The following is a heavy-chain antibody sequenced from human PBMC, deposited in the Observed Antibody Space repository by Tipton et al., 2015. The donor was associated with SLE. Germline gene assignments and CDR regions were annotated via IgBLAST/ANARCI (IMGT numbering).Heavy chain of an antibody. J-gene: IGHJ4*01. D-gene: IGHD6-19*01. Sequence: QSGPEVKKPGAPVRVSCRSSGYTFTTTYYIHWVRQAPGQGLEWMGIVNPDTGGTSYAQRFQGRVTVTADTSSSTVYVELSSLRFEDTAVYYCARDRSRSGSDVFDYWGHGSLVTVSS. V-gene: IGHV1-46*01. CDR2: VNPDTGGT. CDR3: ARDRSRSGSDVFDY. CDR1: GYTFTTTYY.